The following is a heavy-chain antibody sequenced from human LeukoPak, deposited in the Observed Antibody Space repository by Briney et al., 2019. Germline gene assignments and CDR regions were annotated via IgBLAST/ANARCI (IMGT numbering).Heavy chain of an antibody. J-gene: IGHJ4*02. CDR1: GGSISISKYY. D-gene: IGHD1-26*01. V-gene: IGHV4-39*01. CDR3: ARRTSNPVGAIDY. CDR2: ISYSGT. Sequence: PSETLSLTCTVSGGSISISKYYWGWIRQPPGRGLEWIGSISYSGTYYNPSLKSRLTISVDTSKNHFSLNLRSVTAADTAVYYCARRTSNPVGAIDYWGQGTLVTVSS.